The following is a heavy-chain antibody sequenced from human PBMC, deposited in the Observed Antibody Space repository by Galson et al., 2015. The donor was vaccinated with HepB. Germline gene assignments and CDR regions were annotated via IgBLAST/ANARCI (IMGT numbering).Heavy chain of an antibody. D-gene: IGHD2-2*01. V-gene: IGHV3-23*01. CDR1: GFTFSSYA. J-gene: IGHJ4*02. CDR3: AGGWCTNATCYGDY. Sequence: SLRLSCAASGFTFSSYAMSWVRQAPGKGLEWVSTISDDGDNTYYPDSVRGRFTISRDNSRNTLSLRMNSLRAEDTAIYYCAGGWCTNATCYGDYWGQGTLVTVSS. CDR2: ISDDGDNT.